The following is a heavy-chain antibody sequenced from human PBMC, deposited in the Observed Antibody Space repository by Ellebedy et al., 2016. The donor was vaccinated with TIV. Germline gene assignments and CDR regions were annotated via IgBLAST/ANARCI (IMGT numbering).Heavy chain of an antibody. J-gene: IGHJ3*02. CDR1: GFTFSDYY. Sequence: GESLKISXAASGFTFSDYYMSWIRQAPGKGLEWVSYISDSGSTIYYADSVKGRFTISRDNAKNSLYLQMNSLRAEDTAVYYCARGHYASGTAFDIWGQGTMVTVSS. D-gene: IGHD3-10*01. CDR2: ISDSGSTI. V-gene: IGHV3-11*01. CDR3: ARGHYASGTAFDI.